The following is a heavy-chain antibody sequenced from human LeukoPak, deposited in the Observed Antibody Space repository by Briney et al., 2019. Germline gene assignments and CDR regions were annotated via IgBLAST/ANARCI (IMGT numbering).Heavy chain of an antibody. J-gene: IGHJ4*02. CDR3: ARALSRITTVTIDY. CDR2: INHSGST. CDR1: GGSFSGSC. Sequence: SETLSLTXAVYGGSFSGSCWSWIRQAPGKGLEWIGEINHSGSTNYNPSLKSRVTISVDTSKNQFSLKLSSVTAADTAVYYCARALSRITTVTIDYWGQGTLVTVSS. D-gene: IGHD4-17*01. V-gene: IGHV4-34*01.